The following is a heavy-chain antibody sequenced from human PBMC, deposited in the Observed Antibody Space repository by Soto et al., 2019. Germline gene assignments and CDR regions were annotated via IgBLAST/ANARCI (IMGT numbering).Heavy chain of an antibody. D-gene: IGHD7-27*01. V-gene: IGHV3-53*01. Sequence: GGSLRLSCAASGFTVSSNYMSWVRQAPGKGLEWVSVIYSGGSTYYADSVKGRFTISRDNSKNTLYLQMNSLRAEDTAVYYCASARLGIISYYGMDVWGQGTTVTVSS. CDR2: IYSGGST. J-gene: IGHJ6*02. CDR1: GFTVSSNY. CDR3: ASARLGIISYYGMDV.